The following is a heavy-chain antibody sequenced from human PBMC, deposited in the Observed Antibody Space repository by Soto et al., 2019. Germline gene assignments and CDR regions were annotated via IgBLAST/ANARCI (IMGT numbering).Heavy chain of an antibody. V-gene: IGHV4-39*02. CDR1: GGSINSNNYY. CDR3: AKVVVAATRHTDFDS. D-gene: IGHD2-15*01. J-gene: IGHJ4*02. CDR2: IYYDGST. Sequence: SETLSLTCTVSGGSINSNNYYWAWIRQPPGKGLAWIASIYYDGSTYYNPSLKSRVSISVDTSKNHFSLKLSSATAADTAVYYCAKVVVAATRHTDFDSWGQGTLVPVSS.